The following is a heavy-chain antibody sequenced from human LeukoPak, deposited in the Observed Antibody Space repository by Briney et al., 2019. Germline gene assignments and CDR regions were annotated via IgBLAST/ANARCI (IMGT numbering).Heavy chain of an antibody. CDR1: GGSISSYY. Sequence: SETLSLTCNVSGGSISSYYWNWIRQSAGKGLEWIGRIYTSGSTSYNPSLKSRVTMSVDTSKNLFSLKLTPVTAADTAVYYCAREAGSGTYYDFDYWGQGTLVTVSS. CDR3: AREAGSGTYYDFDY. D-gene: IGHD3-10*01. CDR2: IYTSGST. V-gene: IGHV4-4*07. J-gene: IGHJ4*02.